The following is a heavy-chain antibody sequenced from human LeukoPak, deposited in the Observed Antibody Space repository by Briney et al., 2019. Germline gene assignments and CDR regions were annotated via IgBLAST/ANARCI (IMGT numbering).Heavy chain of an antibody. CDR1: GGSFSGYS. Sequence: PSETLSLTCAVYGGSFSGYSWSWIRQPPGKGLEWIGEIHRSGSTNYHPSLKSRVTISVDTSKNQFSLKLSSVTAADTAVYDCARGIPHYCSSTTCPNDYWGQGTLVTVSS. CDR2: IHRSGST. D-gene: IGHD2-2*01. J-gene: IGHJ4*02. CDR3: ARGIPHYCSSTTCPNDY. V-gene: IGHV4-34*01.